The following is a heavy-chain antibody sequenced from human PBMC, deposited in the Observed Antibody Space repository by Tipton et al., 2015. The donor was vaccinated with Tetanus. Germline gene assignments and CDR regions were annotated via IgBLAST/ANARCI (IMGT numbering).Heavy chain of an antibody. CDR3: ATLSMVRGVIGNWFDP. J-gene: IGHJ5*02. CDR1: GGSISSYY. Sequence: TLSLTCTVSGGSISSYYWSWIRQPPGKGLEWIGYIYYSGSTNYNPSLKSRVTISVDTSKTQFSLKLSSVTAADTAVYYCATLSMVRGVIGNWFDPWGQGTLVTVSS. V-gene: IGHV4-59*01. CDR2: IYYSGST. D-gene: IGHD3-10*01.